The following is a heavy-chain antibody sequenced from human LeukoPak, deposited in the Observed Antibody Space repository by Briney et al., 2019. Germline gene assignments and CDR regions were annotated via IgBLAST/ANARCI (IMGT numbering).Heavy chain of an antibody. CDR1: GFTFSSYA. Sequence: EGSLRLSCAASGFTFSSYAMSWVRQAPGKGLEWVSAISGSGGSTYYADSVKGRFTISRDNSKNTLYLQMNSLRAEDTAVYYCAKVGVVVPAAKYYFDYWGQGTLVTVSS. D-gene: IGHD2-2*01. J-gene: IGHJ4*02. V-gene: IGHV3-23*01. CDR2: ISGSGGST. CDR3: AKVGVVVPAAKYYFDY.